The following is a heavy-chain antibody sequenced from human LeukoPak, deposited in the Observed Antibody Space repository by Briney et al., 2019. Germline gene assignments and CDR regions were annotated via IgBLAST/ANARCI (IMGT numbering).Heavy chain of an antibody. D-gene: IGHD1-26*01. Sequence: PSETLSLTCTVSGGSISSGSYYWSWIRQPAGKGLEWIGRIYTSGRTNYNPSLKSRVTISVDTSKNQFSLKLSSVTAADTAVYYCARAPAISGSYHTGGPTDAFDIWGQGTMVTVSS. CDR2: IYTSGRT. CDR3: ARAPAISGSYHTGGPTDAFDI. CDR1: GGSISSGSYY. J-gene: IGHJ3*02. V-gene: IGHV4-61*02.